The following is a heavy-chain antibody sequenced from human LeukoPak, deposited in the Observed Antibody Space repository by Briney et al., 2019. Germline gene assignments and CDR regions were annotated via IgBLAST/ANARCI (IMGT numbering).Heavy chain of an antibody. CDR3: ARAPPGSADYDY. CDR2: IYYSGST. V-gene: IGHV4-59*01. CDR1: GGSISSYY. J-gene: IGHJ4*02. D-gene: IGHD6-13*01. Sequence: PSETLSLTCTVFGGSISSYYWSWIRQPPGKGLEWIGYIYYSGSTNYNPSLKSRVTISVDTSKNQFSLKLSSVTAADTAVYYCARAPPGSADYDYWGQGTLVTVSS.